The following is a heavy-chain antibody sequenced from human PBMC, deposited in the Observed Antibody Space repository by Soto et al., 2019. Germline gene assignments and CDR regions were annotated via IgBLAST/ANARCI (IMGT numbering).Heavy chain of an antibody. CDR3: ASSGAKVVAATPSTYYFDY. J-gene: IGHJ4*02. Sequence: SETLSLTCAVYGGSFSGYYWSWIRQPPGKGLEWIGEINHSGSTNYNPSLKSRVTISVDTSKNQFSLKLSSVTAADTAVYYCASSGAKVVAATPSTYYFDYWGQGTLVTVSS. CDR1: GGSFSGYY. V-gene: IGHV4-34*01. CDR2: INHSGST. D-gene: IGHD2-15*01.